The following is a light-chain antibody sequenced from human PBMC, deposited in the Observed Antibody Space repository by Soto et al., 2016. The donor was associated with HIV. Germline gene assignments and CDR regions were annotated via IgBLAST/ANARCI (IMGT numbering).Light chain of an antibody. CDR1: SVTSYY. V-gene: IGLV3-19*01. J-gene: IGLJ1*01. CDR3: NSRYTSDSHHYV. Sequence: SSELIQDPVVSVALGQTVKITCQGDSVTSYYVSWYQQKPGQAPRLVIYGKNNRPSGIPDRFSGSSSGNTASLTITGAQAEDEADYYCNSRYTSDSHHYVFGTGTRSPS. CDR2: GKN.